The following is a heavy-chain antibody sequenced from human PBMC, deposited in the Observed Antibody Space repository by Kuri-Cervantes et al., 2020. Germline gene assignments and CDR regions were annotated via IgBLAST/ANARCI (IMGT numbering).Heavy chain of an antibody. D-gene: IGHD3-3*01. Sequence: GESLKISYAASGFTFSSYWMHWVRQAPGKGLEWVAVIWYDGSNKYYADSVKGRFTISRDNSKNTLYLQMNSLRAEDTAVYYCAREAYDFWSGYYFDYYYYGMDVWGQGTTVTVSS. CDR3: AREAYDFWSGYYFDYYYYGMDV. J-gene: IGHJ6*02. V-gene: IGHV3-33*08. CDR1: GFTFSSYW. CDR2: IWYDGSNK.